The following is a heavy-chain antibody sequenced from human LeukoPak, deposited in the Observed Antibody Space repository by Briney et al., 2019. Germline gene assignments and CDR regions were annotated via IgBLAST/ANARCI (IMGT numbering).Heavy chain of an antibody. CDR3: ARLRVTTGFDY. CDR1: DGSITRSSYY. V-gene: IGHV4-39*01. Sequence: PSETLSLTCTVSDGSITRSSYYWGWIRQTPGEGLDWIGSIYYSGIAYYNPSLQGRVTMSVDTSKNQCSLKLNSVTVADTAVYYCARLRVTTGFDYWDQGIPVTVSS. D-gene: IGHD2-21*02. CDR2: IYYSGIA. J-gene: IGHJ4*02.